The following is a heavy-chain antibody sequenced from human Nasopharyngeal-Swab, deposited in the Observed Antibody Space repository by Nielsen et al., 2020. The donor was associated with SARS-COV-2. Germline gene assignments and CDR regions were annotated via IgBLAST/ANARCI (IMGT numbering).Heavy chain of an antibody. D-gene: IGHD4-17*01. V-gene: IGHV3-9*01. Sequence: LKISCAASGFTFDDYAMHWVRQAPGKGLEWVSGISWNSGSIGYADSVKGRFTISRDNAKNSLYLQMNSLRAEDTALYYCAKVTTRSHPNIWGQGTMVTVSS. CDR2: ISWNSGSI. CDR1: GFTFDDYA. J-gene: IGHJ3*02. CDR3: AKVTTRSHPNI.